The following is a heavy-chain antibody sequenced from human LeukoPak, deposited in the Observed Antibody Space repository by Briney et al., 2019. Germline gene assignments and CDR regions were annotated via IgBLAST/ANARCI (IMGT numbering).Heavy chain of an antibody. J-gene: IGHJ4*02. Sequence: GRSLRLSCAPSGFTFSSYGMHWVRQAPGKGREWVSVIWYDGSNTYYAHSVKVRFTISRDNSKNTLYLKMNSLSAEDTAVYYCARDVGPFYDILTGNVDYWGQGTLVTVSS. CDR2: IWYDGSNT. D-gene: IGHD3-9*01. CDR1: GFTFSSYG. V-gene: IGHV3-33*01. CDR3: ARDVGPFYDILTGNVDY.